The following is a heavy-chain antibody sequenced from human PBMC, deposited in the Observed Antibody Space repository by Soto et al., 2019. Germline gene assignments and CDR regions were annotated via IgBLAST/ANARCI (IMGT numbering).Heavy chain of an antibody. D-gene: IGHD2-15*01. Sequence: SETLSLTCSVSGYSVTSSDYYWAWIRQPPGQGLEWIGSMFYSGLTYYNPSLKSRVTLSVDTSKNQFSVRLNSVTAADTAVYYCAPLSVSLSGPYGIHVWGQGTTVT. CDR2: MFYSGLT. V-gene: IGHV4-39*01. CDR3: APLSVSLSGPYGIHV. CDR1: GYSVTSSDYY. J-gene: IGHJ6*02.